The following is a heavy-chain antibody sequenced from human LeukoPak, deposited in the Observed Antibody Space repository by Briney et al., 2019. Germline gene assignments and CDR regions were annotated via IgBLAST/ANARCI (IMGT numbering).Heavy chain of an antibody. J-gene: IGHJ3*02. D-gene: IGHD5-18*01. CDR3: ARDRIIEVDTAIADPFDI. CDR1: GGSISSGDYY. V-gene: IGHV4-30-4*08. Sequence: SETLSLTCTVSGGSISSGDYYWSWIRQPPGKGLEWIGYIYYSGSTYYNPSLKSRVTISVDTSKNQFSLKLSSVTAADTAVYYCARDRIIEVDTAIADPFDIWGQGTMVTVSS. CDR2: IYYSGST.